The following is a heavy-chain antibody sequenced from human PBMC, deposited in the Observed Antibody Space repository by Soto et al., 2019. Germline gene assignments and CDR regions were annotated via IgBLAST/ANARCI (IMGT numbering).Heavy chain of an antibody. CDR2: INHSGST. CDR3: ARXNLRFLEWSYRRYYFDY. CDR1: GGSFSGYY. J-gene: IGHJ4*02. V-gene: IGHV4-34*01. Sequence: PSETLSLTCAVYGGSFSGYYWSWIRQPPGKGLEWIGEINHSGSTNYNPSLKSRVTISVDTSKNQFSLKLSSVTAADTAVYYCARXNLRFLEWSYRRYYFDYWGQGTLVTVSS. D-gene: IGHD3-3*01.